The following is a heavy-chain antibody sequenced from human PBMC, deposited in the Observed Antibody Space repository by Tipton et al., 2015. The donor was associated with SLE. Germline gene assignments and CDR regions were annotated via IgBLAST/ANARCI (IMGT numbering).Heavy chain of an antibody. CDR1: GFTVSSYG. Sequence: SLRLSCAASGFTVSSYGMHWVRQAPGKGLEWVAVIWYDGSNKYYADSVKGRFTISRDNSKNTLYLQMNSLRAEDTAVYYCAKDQAYCGGDCSPLDLWGHGTLVTVSS. J-gene: IGHJ2*01. CDR3: AKDQAYCGGDCSPLDL. D-gene: IGHD2-21*01. V-gene: IGHV3-33*06. CDR2: IWYDGSNK.